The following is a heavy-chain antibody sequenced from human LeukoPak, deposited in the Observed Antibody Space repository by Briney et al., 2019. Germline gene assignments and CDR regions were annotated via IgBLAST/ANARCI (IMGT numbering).Heavy chain of an antibody. J-gene: IGHJ4*02. V-gene: IGHV4-34*01. D-gene: IGHD2-2*02. Sequence: SETLSLTCAVYGGSFSGYYWSWIRQPPGKGLERIGEINHSGSTNYNPSLKSRVTISVDTSKNQFSQKLSSVTAADTAVYYCASGSYTWFDYWGQGTLVTVSS. CDR1: GGSFSGYY. CDR3: ASGSYTWFDY. CDR2: INHSGST.